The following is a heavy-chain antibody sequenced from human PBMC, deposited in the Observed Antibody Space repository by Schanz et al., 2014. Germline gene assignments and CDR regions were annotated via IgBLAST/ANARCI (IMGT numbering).Heavy chain of an antibody. CDR3: ARGGYSSGWYDRDIAHFDY. CDR2: INPNSGTT. D-gene: IGHD6-19*01. J-gene: IGHJ4*02. CDR1: GYTFTGYY. Sequence: QVQLIQSGAEVKKPGASVKVSCKASGYTFTGYYMHWVRQAPGQGLEWMGWINPNSGTTNYAQKFQGWVTMTRDTSISTAYMELRSLRSDDTAVYYCARGGYSSGWYDRDIAHFDYWGQGTLXIVSS. V-gene: IGHV1-2*04.